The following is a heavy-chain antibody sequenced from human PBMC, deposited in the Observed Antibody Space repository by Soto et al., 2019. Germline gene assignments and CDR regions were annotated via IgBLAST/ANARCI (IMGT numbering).Heavy chain of an antibody. J-gene: IGHJ6*02. Sequence: ASVKVSCKASGYTFTSYGISWVRQAPGQGLEWMGWISAYNGKANYAQKFQGRVTITADESTSTAYMELSSLRSEDTAVYYCAREQQQTYYGMDVWGQGTTVTVSS. CDR3: AREQQQTYYGMDV. D-gene: IGHD6-13*01. CDR2: ISAYNGKA. CDR1: GYTFTSYG. V-gene: IGHV1-18*01.